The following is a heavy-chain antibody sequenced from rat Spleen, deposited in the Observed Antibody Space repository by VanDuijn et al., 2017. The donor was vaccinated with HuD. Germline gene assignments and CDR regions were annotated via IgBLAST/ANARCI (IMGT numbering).Heavy chain of an antibody. CDR1: GFSLSNYG. J-gene: IGHJ3*01. V-gene: IGHV5-7*01. D-gene: IGHD5-1*01. CDR2: ISYDGSST. Sequence: VQLKESGPGLVQPSQTLSLTCTVSGFSLSNYGMAWVRQAPKKGLEWVATISYDGSSTYYRDSVKGRFTISRDNAKSTLYLQMDSLRSEDTATYYCTRHGLTGSGWFAYWGQGTLVTVSS. CDR3: TRHGLTGSGWFAY.